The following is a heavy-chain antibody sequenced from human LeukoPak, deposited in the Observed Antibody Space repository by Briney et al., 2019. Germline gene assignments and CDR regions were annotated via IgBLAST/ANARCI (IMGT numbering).Heavy chain of an antibody. Sequence: GGSLRLSYAASGFTFSTYAMHWVRQAPGKGLEWVAVILYDGSNEHYTDSVRGRFTISRDNPKNTLWLQMNSLTADDTAVYYCARGEFSGLDYWGQGTLVTVPS. CDR3: ARGEFSGLDY. V-gene: IGHV3-30-3*01. D-gene: IGHD5-12*01. CDR2: ILYDGSNE. CDR1: GFTFSTYA. J-gene: IGHJ4*02.